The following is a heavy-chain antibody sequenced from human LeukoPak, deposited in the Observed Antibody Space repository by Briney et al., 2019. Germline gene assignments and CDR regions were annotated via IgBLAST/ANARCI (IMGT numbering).Heavy chain of an antibody. CDR3: ARGRGYSYAFDP. CDR2: VYYSGIT. V-gene: IGHV4-39*07. CDR1: GFTFGDYA. Sequence: PGGSLRLSCTASGFTFGDYAMSWFRQPPGKGLEWIGSVYYSGITYYNPSLKSRVTVSLDTSKTQFSLKLSSVTAADTAVYYCARGRGYSYAFDPWGQGTLVTVSS. D-gene: IGHD5-18*01. J-gene: IGHJ5*02.